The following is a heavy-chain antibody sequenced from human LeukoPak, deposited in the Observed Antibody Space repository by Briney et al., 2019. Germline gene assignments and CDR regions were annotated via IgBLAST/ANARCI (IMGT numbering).Heavy chain of an antibody. J-gene: IGHJ6*02. Sequence: ASVTVSCKASGYTFTSYYMHWVRQAPGQGLEWMGLINPSGGNTGYAQKFQGRVTMTRNTSISTAYMELSSLRSEDTAVYYCASYAARGPYYYYYYGMDVWGQGTTVTVSS. CDR2: INPSGGNT. D-gene: IGHD6-6*01. V-gene: IGHV1-46*01. CDR1: GYTFTSYY. CDR3: ASYAARGPYYYYYYGMDV.